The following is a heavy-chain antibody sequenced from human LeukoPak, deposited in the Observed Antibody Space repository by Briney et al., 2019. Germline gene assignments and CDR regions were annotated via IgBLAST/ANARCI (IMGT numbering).Heavy chain of an antibody. CDR2: IDPSDSYN. Sequence: GASLEISCKGSGYSITSYWIRWVRQMPGKGLEWVGRIDPSDSYNNYRPSFQGHVTISADKSISTAYLQWSSLKASDTAMYYCARHGGAAYYYGMDVWGKGTTGTVSS. CDR1: GYSITSYW. CDR3: ARHGGAAYYYGMDV. V-gene: IGHV5-10-1*01. J-gene: IGHJ6*04. D-gene: IGHD6-13*01.